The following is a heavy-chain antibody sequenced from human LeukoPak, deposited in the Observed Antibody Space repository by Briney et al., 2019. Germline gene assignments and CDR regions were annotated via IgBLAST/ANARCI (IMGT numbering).Heavy chain of an antibody. CDR2: INGDGSDS. CDR1: GLSFSSYY. D-gene: IGHD1-7*01. CDR3: PAKMRGTYGMDV. Sequence: GGSLRLSCAASGLSFSSYYMHWVRQAPGKGLLWVSRINGDGSDSTYADSVRGRFTISRDNTKRTLYLEMNSLRGEDTAVYYCPAKMRGTYGMDVWGQGTTVTVSS. J-gene: IGHJ6*02. V-gene: IGHV3-74*03.